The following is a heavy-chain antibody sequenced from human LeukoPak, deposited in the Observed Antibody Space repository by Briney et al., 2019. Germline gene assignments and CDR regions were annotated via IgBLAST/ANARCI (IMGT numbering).Heavy chain of an antibody. J-gene: IGHJ3*02. V-gene: IGHV4-31*03. D-gene: IGHD4-17*01. CDR2: IYYSGST. Sequence: SQTLSLTCTVSGGSISSGAYYWSWIRQHPGKGLEWIGYIYYSGSTYYNPSLRSRLTISVDTSKTQFSLKLSSVTAADTAVYYCARTNYGDSYDAFDIWGQGTLVAVSS. CDR3: ARTNYGDSYDAFDI. CDR1: GGSISSGAYY.